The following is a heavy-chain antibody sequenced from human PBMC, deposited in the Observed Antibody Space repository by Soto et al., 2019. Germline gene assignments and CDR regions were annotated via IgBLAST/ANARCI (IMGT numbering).Heavy chain of an antibody. Sequence: EVQLVESGGGLIQPGGSLRLSCAASGFTVSSNYRSWVRQAPGKGLEWVSGIYSGGSTYYADSVKGRFTISRDNSKNTLYLQMNSLRAEDTAVYYCARNYDSTAGGAFDIWGQGTMVTVSS. CDR3: ARNYDSTAGGAFDI. D-gene: IGHD3-22*01. CDR1: GFTVSSNY. V-gene: IGHV3-53*01. J-gene: IGHJ3*02. CDR2: IYSGGST.